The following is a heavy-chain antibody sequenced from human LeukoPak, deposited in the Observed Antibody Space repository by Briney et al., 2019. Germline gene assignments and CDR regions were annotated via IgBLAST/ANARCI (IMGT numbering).Heavy chain of an antibody. CDR3: VKDNRGFTHGTLYLWFDP. Sequence: GGSLRLSCAASGFTFSNYAMTWVRQGPGKGLEWASTVSNSGGTTFYADSVEGRFTISRDNSKNTLYLQMSSLRAEDTAVYYCVKDNRGFTHGTLYLWFDPWGQGTLVPVSS. CDR1: GFTFSNYA. J-gene: IGHJ5*02. CDR2: VSNSGGTT. D-gene: IGHD5-12*01. V-gene: IGHV3-23*01.